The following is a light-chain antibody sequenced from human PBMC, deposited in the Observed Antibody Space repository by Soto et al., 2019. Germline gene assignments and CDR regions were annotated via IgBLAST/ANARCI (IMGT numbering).Light chain of an antibody. CDR3: SSYTSSSTYV. CDR1: SSDVGGHNY. CDR2: EVS. J-gene: IGLJ1*01. Sequence: QSVLTQPASVSGSPGQSITISCTGTSSDVGGHNYVSWYQQHPGKAPKLMIYEVSNRPSGVSNRFSGSKSGNTASLTISGLQAEDEADYYCSSYTSSSTYVFGTGTKLTVL. V-gene: IGLV2-14*01.